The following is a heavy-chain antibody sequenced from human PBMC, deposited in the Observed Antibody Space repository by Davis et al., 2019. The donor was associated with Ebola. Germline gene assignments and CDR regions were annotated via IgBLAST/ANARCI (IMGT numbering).Heavy chain of an antibody. J-gene: IGHJ4*02. Sequence: SETLSLTCTVSGGSISSYYWSWIRQPPGKGLEWIGYIYYSGSTNYNPSLKSRVTISVDTSKNQFSLKLSSVTAADTAVYYCARQNSLGFGELLFDYWGQGTLVTVSS. CDR2: IYYSGST. CDR1: GGSISSYY. V-gene: IGHV4-59*08. D-gene: IGHD3-10*01. CDR3: ARQNSLGFGELLFDY.